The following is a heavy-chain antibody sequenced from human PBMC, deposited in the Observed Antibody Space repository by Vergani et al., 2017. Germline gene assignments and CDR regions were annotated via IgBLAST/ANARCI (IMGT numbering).Heavy chain of an antibody. V-gene: IGHV4-34*01. CDR2: IDHTGRP. CDR1: GGSFTSYY. D-gene: IGHD6-19*01. J-gene: IGHJ4*02. CDR3: ARPGPYSSGWYYFDY. Sequence: QVQLQQWGGGLLKPSETLSLTCVVNGGSFTSYYWTWIRQSPGEGLEWVGDIDHTGRPDYNPSLKSRLTMSVDKSRNQFSLKLSSVTAADTAVYYCARPGPYSSGWYYFDYWGQGTLVTVSS.